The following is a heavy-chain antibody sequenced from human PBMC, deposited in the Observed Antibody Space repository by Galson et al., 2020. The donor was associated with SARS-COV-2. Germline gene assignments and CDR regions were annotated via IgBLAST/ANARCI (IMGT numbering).Heavy chain of an antibody. J-gene: IGHJ4*02. V-gene: IGHV3-53*01. CDR2: IYSGGST. CDR3: ASSSGKYRYYFDY. Sequence: GGSLRLSCAASGFTVSSNHMSWVRQAPGKGLEWVSVIYSGGSTYNADSVKGRFTVSRDNSKNTLYLQMNSLTAEDTAVYYCASSSGKYRYYFDYWGQGTLVTVSS. D-gene: IGHD1-26*01. CDR1: GFTVSSNH.